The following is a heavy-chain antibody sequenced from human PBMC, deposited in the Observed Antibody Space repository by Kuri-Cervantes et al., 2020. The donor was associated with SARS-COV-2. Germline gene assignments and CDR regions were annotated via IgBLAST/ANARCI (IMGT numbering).Heavy chain of an antibody. Sequence: GGSLRLSCAASGFTFSSYAMSWVRQAPGKGLEWVSAISGSGGSTYYADSVKGRFTISRDNSKNTPYLQMNSLKTEDTAVYYCTGWRLSYCGGDCYSVEAYWGQGTLVTVSS. CDR2: ISGSGGST. J-gene: IGHJ4*02. CDR1: GFTFSSYA. D-gene: IGHD2-21*01. V-gene: IGHV3-23*01. CDR3: TGWRLSYCGGDCYSVEAY.